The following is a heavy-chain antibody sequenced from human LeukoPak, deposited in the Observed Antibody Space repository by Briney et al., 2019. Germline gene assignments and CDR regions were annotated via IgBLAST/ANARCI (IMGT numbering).Heavy chain of an antibody. CDR1: GFTFSSYG. CDR3: AKSKLIWFGKTGCYFDY. J-gene: IGHJ4*02. CDR2: ISYDGSNK. Sequence: GGSLRLSCAASGFTFSSYGMHWVRQAPGKGLEWVAVISYDGSNKYYADSVKGRFTIPRDNSKNTLYLQMNSLRAEDTAVYYCAKSKLIWFGKTGCYFDYWGQGTLVTVSS. V-gene: IGHV3-30*18. D-gene: IGHD3-10*01.